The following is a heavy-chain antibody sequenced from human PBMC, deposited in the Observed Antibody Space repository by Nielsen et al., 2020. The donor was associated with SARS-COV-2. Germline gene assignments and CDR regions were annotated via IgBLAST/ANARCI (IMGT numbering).Heavy chain of an antibody. CDR3: ARDGDYGDYFWFDP. V-gene: IGHV3-33*08. CDR2: IWYDGSNK. J-gene: IGHJ5*02. CDR1: GFTFSSYG. Sequence: GESLKISCAASGFTFSSYGMHWVRQAPGKGLEWVAVIWYDGSNKYYADSVKGRFTISRGNSKNTLYLQMNSLRAEDTAVYYCARDGDYGDYFWFDPWGQGTLVTVSS. D-gene: IGHD4-17*01.